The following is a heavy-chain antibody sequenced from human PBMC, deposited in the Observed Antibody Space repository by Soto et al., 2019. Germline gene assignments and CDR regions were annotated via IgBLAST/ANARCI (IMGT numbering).Heavy chain of an antibody. CDR1: GYTFTSYG. D-gene: IGHD3-22*01. J-gene: IGHJ4*02. CDR3: AAEWWDSSGDYYFDY. V-gene: IGHV1-58*02. Sequence: SVKVSCKASGYTFTSYGISWVRQAPGQGLEWIGWIVVGSGNTNYAQKFQERVTITRDMSTSTAYMELSSLRSEDTAVYYCAAEWWDSSGDYYFDYWGQGTLVTVSS. CDR2: IVVGSGNT.